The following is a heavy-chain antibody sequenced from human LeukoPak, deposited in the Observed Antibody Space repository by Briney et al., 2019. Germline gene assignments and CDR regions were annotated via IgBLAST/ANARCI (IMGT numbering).Heavy chain of an antibody. CDR3: ARALARFGELLADNWFDP. CDR1: GGSISSGGYY. V-gene: IGHV4-30-2*01. CDR2: IYHSGST. Sequence: SETLSLTCTVSGGSISSGGYYWSWIRQPPGKGLEWIGYIYHSGSTYYNPSLKSRVTISVDTSKNQFSLKLSSVTAADTAVYYCARALARFGELLADNWFDPWGQGTLVTVSS. J-gene: IGHJ5*02. D-gene: IGHD3-10*01.